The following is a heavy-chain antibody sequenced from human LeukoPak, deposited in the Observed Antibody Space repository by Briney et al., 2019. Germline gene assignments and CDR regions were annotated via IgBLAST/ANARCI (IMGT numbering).Heavy chain of an antibody. CDR3: ARDRGYNPDTFDI. CDR2: IGTYNGDT. V-gene: IGHV1-18*01. D-gene: IGHD5-24*01. CDR1: GYTFTSYG. J-gene: IGHJ3*02. Sequence: GASVKVSCMASGYTFTSYGVSWVRQAPGQGLEWMGWIGTYNGDTNYAQNLQGRVTMTTDTSTRTAYMELRSLRSDDTAAYYCARDRGYNPDTFDIWGQGTMVTVSS.